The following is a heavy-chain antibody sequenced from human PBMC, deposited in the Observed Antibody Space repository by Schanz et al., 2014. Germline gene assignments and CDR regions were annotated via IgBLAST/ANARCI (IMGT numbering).Heavy chain of an antibody. J-gene: IGHJ3*02. D-gene: IGHD6-6*01. CDR1: GFTFSNFG. Sequence: VQVVESGGDLVQPGRSLRLSCAASGFTFSNFGLHWVRQAPGKGLNWVAVISSDGTNKYYADSVQGRFTLSKDFSKDTLYLQLTSLRPEDTAVYYCARLATSKSRLGDAVDIWGQGTMVTVSS. CDR2: ISSDGTNK. V-gene: IGHV3-30*03. CDR3: ARLATSKSRLGDAVDI.